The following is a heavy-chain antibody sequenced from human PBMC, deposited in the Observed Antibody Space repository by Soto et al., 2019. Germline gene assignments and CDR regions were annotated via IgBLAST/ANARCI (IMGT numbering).Heavy chain of an antibody. CDR1: GGSISSGDYY. V-gene: IGHV4-30-4*01. Sequence: SLTCTVSGGSISSGDYYWSWIRQPPGKGLEWIGYIYYSGSTYYNPSLKSRVTISVDTSKNQFSLKLSSVTAADTAVYYCATYYYDSSGYYYFDYWGQGTLVTVSS. CDR3: ATYYYDSSGYYYFDY. J-gene: IGHJ4*02. CDR2: IYYSGST. D-gene: IGHD3-22*01.